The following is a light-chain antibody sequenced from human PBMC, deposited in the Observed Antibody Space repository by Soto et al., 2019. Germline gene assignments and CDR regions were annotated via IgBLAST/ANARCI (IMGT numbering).Light chain of an antibody. Sequence: DIQMTQSPSSLSASIGDRVTISCRASQDLGAYVNWYQHKQGKAPRVLMYAASNLKSGVPPRFSGSGVGRDFTLTISDLQPEDFATYYCHHSYSTRTFGQGTKVERK. CDR2: AAS. V-gene: IGKV1-39*01. CDR3: HHSYSTRT. CDR1: QDLGAY. J-gene: IGKJ1*01.